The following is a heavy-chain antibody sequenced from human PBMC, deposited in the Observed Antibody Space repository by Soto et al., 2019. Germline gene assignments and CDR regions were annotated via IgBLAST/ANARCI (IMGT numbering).Heavy chain of an antibody. D-gene: IGHD3-22*01. CDR3: ARYYDGSGNSDPFDI. J-gene: IGHJ3*02. V-gene: IGHV3-7*03. CDR2: IKEDGSEK. Sequence: HPGGSLRLSCEASGFTFSSYWMTWVRQAPGKGLEWVTNIKEDGSEKYYVDSVKGRFTISRDNAKNSLYLEMNSLRAEDTAIYYCARYYDGSGNSDPFDIWGQGTMVTVSS. CDR1: GFTFSSYW.